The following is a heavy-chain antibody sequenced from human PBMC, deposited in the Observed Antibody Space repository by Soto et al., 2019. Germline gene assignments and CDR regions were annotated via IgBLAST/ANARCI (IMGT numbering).Heavy chain of an antibody. Sequence: EVQLVESGGGLVQPGGSLRLSCAASGFTFSDHYMEWVRQAPGKGLEWVGRIRNKANSYNTEYAAYGKGRVTISRDDSMNSLYLQMNSLKTEDTAVFYCARYSGSYSRGLVYCRQGTPVVVSS. CDR3: ARYSGSYSRGLVY. CDR1: GFTFSDHY. D-gene: IGHD1-26*01. V-gene: IGHV3-72*01. J-gene: IGHJ4*02. CDR2: IRNKANSYNT.